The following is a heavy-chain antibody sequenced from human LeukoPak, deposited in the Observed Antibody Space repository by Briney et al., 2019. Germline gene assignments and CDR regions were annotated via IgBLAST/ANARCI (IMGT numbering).Heavy chain of an antibody. CDR2: ISSGGSTI. Sequence: GGSLRLSCAASGFTFTYSSMNWVRQAPGKGLGWGAYISSGGSTIFYADSVKGRFTIFRADAKNSLYLQMGSLRGEDTAVYYCARDGGGYSYGNYYYDHWGQGTLVTVSS. D-gene: IGHD5-18*01. CDR1: GFTFTYSS. V-gene: IGHV3-48*01. CDR3: ARDGGGYSYGNYYYDH. J-gene: IGHJ4*02.